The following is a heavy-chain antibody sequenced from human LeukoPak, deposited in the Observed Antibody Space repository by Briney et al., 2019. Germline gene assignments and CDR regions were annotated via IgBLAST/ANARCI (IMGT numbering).Heavy chain of an antibody. CDR2: IYYSGST. D-gene: IGHD3-22*01. CDR1: GGSISSYY. V-gene: IGHV4-59*01. Sequence: SETLSLTCTVSGGSISSYYWSWIRQPPGKGLEWIGYIYYSGSTNYNPSLKSRVTISVDTSKNQFSLKLSSVTAADTAVYYRAATAEYYDSSGYYNYWGQGTLVTVSS. CDR3: AATAEYYDSSGYYNY. J-gene: IGHJ4*02.